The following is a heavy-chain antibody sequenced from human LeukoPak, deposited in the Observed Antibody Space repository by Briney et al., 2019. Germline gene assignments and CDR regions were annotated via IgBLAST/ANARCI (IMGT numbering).Heavy chain of an antibody. CDR3: AKYGMTTVTYIDY. CDR2: IRHDGSNK. CDR1: GFTFSSYG. Sequence: GGSLRLSCAASGFTFSSYGMHWVRQAPGKGLEWVAFIRHDGSNKYYADTVKGRFTISRDSSKNTLYLQMNSLRAEDTAVYYCAKYGMTTVTYIDYWGQGTLVTVSS. D-gene: IGHD4-17*01. J-gene: IGHJ4*02. V-gene: IGHV3-30*02.